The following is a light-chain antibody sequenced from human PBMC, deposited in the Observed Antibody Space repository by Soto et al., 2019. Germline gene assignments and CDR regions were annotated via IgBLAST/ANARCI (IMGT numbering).Light chain of an antibody. Sequence: QSALTQPPPVSGSPGQSITISCTGTSSDVGGYNYVSWYQQHPGKAPKLMIYDVSNRPSGVSNRFAGSKSGNTASLTISGLQAEDEADYYCSSYTSSSALYVFGTGTKLTVL. CDR3: SSYTSSSALYV. J-gene: IGLJ1*01. V-gene: IGLV2-14*01. CDR1: SSDVGGYNY. CDR2: DVS.